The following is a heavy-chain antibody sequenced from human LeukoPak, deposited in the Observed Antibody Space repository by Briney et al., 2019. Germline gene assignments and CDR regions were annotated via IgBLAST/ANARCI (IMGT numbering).Heavy chain of an antibody. Sequence: GGSLRLSCAASRFTVNTNYMTWVRQAPGKGLELVSLIYSGGSTYYADSVQGRFTISRDNSKNTLYLQMNSLRADDTAVYYCAGGERWVPFEYWGQGTLVTVSS. J-gene: IGHJ4*02. CDR2: IYSGGST. D-gene: IGHD5-24*01. V-gene: IGHV3-66*01. CDR1: RFTVNTNY. CDR3: AGGERWVPFEY.